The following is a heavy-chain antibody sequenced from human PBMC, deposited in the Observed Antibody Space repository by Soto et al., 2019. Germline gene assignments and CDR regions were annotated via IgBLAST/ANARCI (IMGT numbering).Heavy chain of an antibody. J-gene: IGHJ6*02. D-gene: IGHD6-13*01. V-gene: IGHV3-33*01. CDR3: ARDRGAAAGTRYYYGMDV. CDR1: GFTFSSYG. CDR2: IWYDGTNK. Sequence: QVQLVESGGGVVQPGRSLRLSCAASGFTFSSYGMHWVRQAPGKGLEWVAVIWYDGTNKYYADSVKGRFTISRDNSKNTLYLQMNRLRAEDTALYYCARDRGAAAGTRYYYGMDVWGQGTTVTVSS.